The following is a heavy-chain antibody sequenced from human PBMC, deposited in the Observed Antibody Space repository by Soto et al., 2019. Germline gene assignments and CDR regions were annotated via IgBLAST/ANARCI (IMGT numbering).Heavy chain of an antibody. D-gene: IGHD6-6*01. V-gene: IGHV3-30-3*02. CDR3: AKWYSSSTRKRYSCYGIDV. CDR1: GFTFSSYA. CDR2: ISYDGSNK. J-gene: IGHJ6*02. Sequence: PGGSLRLSCAASGFTFSSYAMHWVRQAPGKGLEWVAVISYDGSNKYYADSVKGRFTISRDNSKNTLYLQMNSLRAEDTAVYYCAKWYSSSTRKRYSCYGIDVWGQGTKVIV.